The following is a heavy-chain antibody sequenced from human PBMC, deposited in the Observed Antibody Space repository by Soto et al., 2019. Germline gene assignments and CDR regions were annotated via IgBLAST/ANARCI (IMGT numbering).Heavy chain of an antibody. Sequence: QVQLQESGPGLVKPSQTLSLTCTVSGGSISSGDYYWSWSRQPPGKGLEWIGYIYYSGSTYYNPSLKSRVTLSVDTSKNQFSLKLSSVTAADTAVYYCATYDSSGYQGKPFDYWGQGTLVTVSS. CDR1: GGSISSGDYY. V-gene: IGHV4-30-4*01. CDR2: IYYSGST. D-gene: IGHD3-22*01. J-gene: IGHJ4*02. CDR3: ATYDSSGYQGKPFDY.